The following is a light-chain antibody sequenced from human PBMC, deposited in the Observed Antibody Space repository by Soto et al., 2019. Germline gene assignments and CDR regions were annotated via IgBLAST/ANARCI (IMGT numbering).Light chain of an antibody. CDR3: QQYYSTPWT. V-gene: IGKV4-1*01. J-gene: IGKJ1*01. CDR2: WAS. CDR1: QSVLYSSNNKNY. Sequence: DIVMTQSPDSLAVSLGERATINCKSSQSVLYSSNNKNYLAWYQQKPGQPPKPLIYWASSRESGVPDRFSGSGSGTDFTLTISSLQAEDVAVYYCQQYYSTPWTFGQGTKVETK.